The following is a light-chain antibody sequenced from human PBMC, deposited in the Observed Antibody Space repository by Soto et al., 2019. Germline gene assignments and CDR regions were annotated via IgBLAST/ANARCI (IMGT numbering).Light chain of an antibody. V-gene: IGKV1-39*01. Sequence: ADRVTSTCLASQSISTWLAWYQQKPGKVPKLLIYDASSLESGVPSRFSGSGSGTDSTLTISSLQPEDFATYYCQQSYSTPRTFGQGTKVDVK. CDR2: DAS. CDR1: QSISTW. J-gene: IGKJ1*01. CDR3: QQSYSTPRT.